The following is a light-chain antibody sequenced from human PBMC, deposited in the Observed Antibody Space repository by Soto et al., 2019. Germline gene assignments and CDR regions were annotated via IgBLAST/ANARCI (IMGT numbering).Light chain of an antibody. CDR2: LGS. CDR3: MQVFQAPWT. CDR1: QSLLHSNGYNY. V-gene: IGKV2-28*01. J-gene: IGKJ1*01. Sequence: IVMTQSPLSLPVTPGEPASISWRSSQSLLHSNGYNYFDWYLQKPGQSPQLLIYLGSTRASGVPDRFSGSGSGTDFTLKISRVEAEDVGVYYCMQVFQAPWTFGQGTKVEI.